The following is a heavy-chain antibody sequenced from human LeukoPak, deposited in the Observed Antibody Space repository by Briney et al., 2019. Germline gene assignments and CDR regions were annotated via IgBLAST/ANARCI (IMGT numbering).Heavy chain of an antibody. CDR2: IYTSGST. D-gene: IGHD3-3*01. CDR3: ARAPVYDFWSGYYIDAFDI. CDR1: GGSISSDSYY. Sequence: SETLSLTCTVSGGSISSDSYYWSWIRQPAGKGLEWIGRIYTSGSTNYNPSLKSRVTISVDTSKKQFSLKLTSVTAADTAVYYCARAPVYDFWSGYYIDAFDIWGQGTMVTVSS. V-gene: IGHV4-61*02. J-gene: IGHJ3*02.